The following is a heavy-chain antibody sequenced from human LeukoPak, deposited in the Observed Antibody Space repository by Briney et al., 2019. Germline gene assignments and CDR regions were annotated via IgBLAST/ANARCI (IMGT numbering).Heavy chain of an antibody. Sequence: GSLRLSCAASGFTFSNAWMSWVRQAPGKGLEWIGEINHSGSTNYNPSLKSRVTISVDTSKNQFSLKLSSVTAADTAVYYCARRWQLVNLYYFDYWGQGTLVTVSS. V-gene: IGHV4-34*01. CDR3: ARRWQLVNLYYFDY. CDR2: INHSGST. CDR1: GFTFSNAW. D-gene: IGHD6-13*01. J-gene: IGHJ4*02.